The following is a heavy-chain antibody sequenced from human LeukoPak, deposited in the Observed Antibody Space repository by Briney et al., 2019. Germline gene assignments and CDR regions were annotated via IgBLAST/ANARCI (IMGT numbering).Heavy chain of an antibody. CDR2: IYDSGST. CDR1: GGSISSGGYC. J-gene: IGHJ1*01. Sequence: KTSQTLSLTCTVSGGSISSGGYCWSWLRQPPGKGLEGIGYIYDSGSTYYHPSLKSRVTISADTSKNQFSLKLSSVTAADTDVYYCANTFGELFLYWGQGPLVTVSS. D-gene: IGHD3-10*01. V-gene: IGHV4-30-2*01. CDR3: ANTFGELFLY.